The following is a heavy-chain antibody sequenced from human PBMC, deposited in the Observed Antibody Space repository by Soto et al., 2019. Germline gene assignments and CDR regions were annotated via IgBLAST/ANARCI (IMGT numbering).Heavy chain of an antibody. Sequence: GASVKVSCKASGYTFTSYYMHWVRQAPGQGLEWMGRINPILGRASYAQKFQGRVTITADKSTSTAYMELSSLRSEDTAVYYCARGVPAATPVGYMDVWGKGTTVTVSS. CDR3: ARGVPAATPVGYMDV. V-gene: IGHV1-69*04. CDR1: GYTFTSYY. J-gene: IGHJ6*03. CDR2: INPILGRA. D-gene: IGHD2-2*01.